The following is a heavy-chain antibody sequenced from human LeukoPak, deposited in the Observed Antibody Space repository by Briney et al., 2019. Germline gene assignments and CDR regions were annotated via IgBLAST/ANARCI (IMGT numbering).Heavy chain of an antibody. J-gene: IGHJ6*03. V-gene: IGHV3-7*01. CDR1: GFTFSSYW. CDR2: IKQDGSEK. CDR3: ARVSVVGVRGVIPWYYYYMDV. D-gene: IGHD3-10*01. Sequence: GGSLRLSCAASGFTFSSYWMSWVRQAPGKGLEWVANIKQDGSEKYYVDSVKGRFTISRDNAKNSLYLQMNSLRAEDTAVYYCARVSVVGVRGVIPWYYYYMDVWGKGTTVTVSS.